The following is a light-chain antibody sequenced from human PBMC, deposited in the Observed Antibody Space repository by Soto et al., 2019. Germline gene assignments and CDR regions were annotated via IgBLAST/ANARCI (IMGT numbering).Light chain of an antibody. CDR1: QSVSSSY. CDR2: GAS. CDR3: QQYSDSPRT. Sequence: EIVLKQSPGTLSLSPGERATLSCRASQSVSSSYFAWYQQKPGQAPRLLIYGASSRATGIPDRFSGSGSGTDFTLTISRLEPEDFAVYYCQQYSDSPRTFGQGTKVDIK. J-gene: IGKJ1*01. V-gene: IGKV3-20*01.